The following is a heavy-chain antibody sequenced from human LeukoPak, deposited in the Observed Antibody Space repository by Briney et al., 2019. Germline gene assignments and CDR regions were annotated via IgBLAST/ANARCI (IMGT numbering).Heavy chain of an antibody. V-gene: IGHV4-38-2*01. Sequence: SETLSLTCAVSGYSISSGYYWGWIRQPPGKGLEWIGSIYHSGSTYYNPSLKSRVTISVDTSKNQFSPKLSSVTAADTAVYYCARIRGSGSYYFDAFDIWGQGTMVTVSS. J-gene: IGHJ3*02. D-gene: IGHD3-10*01. CDR3: ARIRGSGSYYFDAFDI. CDR2: IYHSGST. CDR1: GYSISSGYY.